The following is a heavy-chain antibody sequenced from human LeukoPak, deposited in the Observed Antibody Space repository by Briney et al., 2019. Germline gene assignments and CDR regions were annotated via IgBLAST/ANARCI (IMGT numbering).Heavy chain of an antibody. Sequence: PGGSLRPSCAASGFIFSDYYMNWIRQAPGKGLEWVSFVSTSGVTTYYADSVKGRFTISRDNAKNSLYLQVNSLRAEDTAVYYCARGGIRNSGSHYTFDIWGQGTMVTVSS. J-gene: IGHJ3*02. CDR2: VSTSGVTT. V-gene: IGHV3-11*01. D-gene: IGHD3-10*01. CDR3: ARGGIRNSGSHYTFDI. CDR1: GFIFSDYY.